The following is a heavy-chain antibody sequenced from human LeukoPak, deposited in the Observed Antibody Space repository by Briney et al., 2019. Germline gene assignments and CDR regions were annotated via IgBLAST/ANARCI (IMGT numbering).Heavy chain of an antibody. V-gene: IGHV4-59*11. D-gene: IGHD6-6*01. J-gene: IGHJ4*02. CDR1: GGSISSHY. CDR2: IYYSGST. CDR3: ARGKPDISSSSGGPFDY. Sequence: PSETLSLTCTVSGGSISSHYWSWIRQPPGKGLEWIGYIYYSGSTNYNPSLKSRVTISVDTSKNQFSLKLSSVTAADTAVYYCARGKPDISSSSGGPFDYWAREPWSPSPQ.